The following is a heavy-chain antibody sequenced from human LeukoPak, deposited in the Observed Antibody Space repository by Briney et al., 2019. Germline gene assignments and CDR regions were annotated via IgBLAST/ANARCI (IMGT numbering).Heavy chain of an antibody. Sequence: SVKVSCKASGGTFSSYAISWVRQAPGQGLEWMGGIIPIFGTANNAQKFQGRVTITADESTSTAYMELSSLRSEDTAVYYCARGSEPSYCGGDCPMYYFDYWGQGTLVTVSS. CDR2: IIPIFGTA. CDR3: ARGSEPSYCGGDCPMYYFDY. CDR1: GGTFSSYA. J-gene: IGHJ4*02. D-gene: IGHD2-21*01. V-gene: IGHV1-69*13.